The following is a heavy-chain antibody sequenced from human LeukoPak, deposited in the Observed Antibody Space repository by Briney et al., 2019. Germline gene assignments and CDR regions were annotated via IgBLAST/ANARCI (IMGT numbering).Heavy chain of an antibody. CDR3: ARDSAAAAGPYFDY. J-gene: IGHJ4*02. V-gene: IGHV3-7*01. CDR2: IKQDGSEK. Sequence: GGSLRLSCAGSGFTFSRYWMSWVRQAPGKGLEWVANIKQDGSEKYYVDSVKGRFTISRDNAKNSLYLQMNSLRAEDTAVYYCARDSAAAAGPYFDYWGQGTLVTVSS. CDR1: GFTFSRYW. D-gene: IGHD6-13*01.